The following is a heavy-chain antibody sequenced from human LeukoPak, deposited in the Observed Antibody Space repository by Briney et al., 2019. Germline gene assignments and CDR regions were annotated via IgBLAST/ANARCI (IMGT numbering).Heavy chain of an antibody. Sequence: SETLSLTCTVSGGSISTYYWSWIRQPPGKGLEWIGYIYYSGSTNYNPSLKSRVTISVDTSKNQVSLKLSSVTAADTAVYYCARFQSSSSWDYYYGLDVWGQGTTVTVSS. CDR2: IYYSGST. CDR1: GGSISTYY. CDR3: ARFQSSSSWDYYYGLDV. J-gene: IGHJ6*02. D-gene: IGHD2-2*01. V-gene: IGHV4-59*01.